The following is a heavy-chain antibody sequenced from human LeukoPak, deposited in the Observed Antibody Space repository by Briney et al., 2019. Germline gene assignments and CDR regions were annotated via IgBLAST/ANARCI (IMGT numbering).Heavy chain of an antibody. CDR2: ISSSTNVI. CDR3: ARLYSALPAFDY. J-gene: IGHJ4*02. V-gene: IGHV3-48*01. D-gene: IGHD6-13*01. Sequence: PGGSLRLSCAASGFTLSTYSVTWVRQAPGKGLEWVSYISSSTNVIYYADSVKGRFTISRDNAKNSLYLQMNSLRADDTAVYYCARLYSALPAFDYWGQGTVVTVSS. CDR1: GFTLSTYS.